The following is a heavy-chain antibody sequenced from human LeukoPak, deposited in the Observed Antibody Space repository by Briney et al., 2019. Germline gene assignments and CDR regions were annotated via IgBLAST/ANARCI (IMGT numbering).Heavy chain of an antibody. J-gene: IGHJ6*02. Sequence: ASVKVSCKASGYTFTSYGISWVRQAPGQGLEWMGWISAYNGNTNYAQKLQGRVTMTTDTSTSTAYMELRSLRSEDTAVYYCAAVPGAGTGTGYYGMDVWGQGTTVTVSS. D-gene: IGHD6-19*01. CDR2: ISAYNGNT. CDR1: GYTFTSYG. V-gene: IGHV1-18*01. CDR3: AAVPGAGTGTGYYGMDV.